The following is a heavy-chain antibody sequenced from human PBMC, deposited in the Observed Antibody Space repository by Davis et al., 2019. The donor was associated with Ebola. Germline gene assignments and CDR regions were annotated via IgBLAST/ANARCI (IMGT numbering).Heavy chain of an antibody. CDR1: GYTFTSYG. D-gene: IGHD1-26*01. Sequence: ASVKVSCKASGYTFTSYGISWVRQAPGQGLEWMGWISTYNGNTNYAQKLQGRVTMTTDTSTSTAYMELRSLRSDDTAVYYCARERGLVGASNYFDYWGQGTLVTVSS. J-gene: IGHJ4*02. V-gene: IGHV1-18*04. CDR3: ARERGLVGASNYFDY. CDR2: ISTYNGNT.